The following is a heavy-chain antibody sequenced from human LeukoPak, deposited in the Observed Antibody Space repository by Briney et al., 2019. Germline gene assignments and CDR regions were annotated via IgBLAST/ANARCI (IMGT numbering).Heavy chain of an antibody. CDR1: GGTFSSYA. Sequence: ASVKVSCKASGGTFSSYAISWVRRAPGQGLEWMGGIIPIFGTANYAQKFQGRVTITTDESTSTAYMELSSLRSEDTAVYYCARSNPTVLGAEYFQHWGQGTLVTVSS. D-gene: IGHD4-17*01. J-gene: IGHJ1*01. V-gene: IGHV1-69*05. CDR2: IIPIFGTA. CDR3: ARSNPTVLGAEYFQH.